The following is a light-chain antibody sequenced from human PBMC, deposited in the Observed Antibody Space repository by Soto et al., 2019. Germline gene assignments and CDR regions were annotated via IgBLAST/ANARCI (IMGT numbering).Light chain of an antibody. V-gene: IGKV3-15*01. CDR1: QSVSNN. CDR3: QQYNDWWT. CDR2: GAS. J-gene: IGKJ1*01. Sequence: EIVMTQSPATLSVSPGARAPPSCRASQSVSNNLTWYQQKPGQPPRLLIYGASTRATGVPGRFSGSGSGTEFTLTISSLQSEDFAVYYCQQYNDWWTFGQGTKVDI.